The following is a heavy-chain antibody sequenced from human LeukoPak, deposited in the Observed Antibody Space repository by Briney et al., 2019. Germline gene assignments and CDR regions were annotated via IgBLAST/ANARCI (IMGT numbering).Heavy chain of an antibody. J-gene: IGHJ5*02. Sequence: ASVKVSCKTSGYTFTKYGISWVRQAPGQGLEWTGWISTSSGNTNYAQKFQGRVTMTTDTATSTGYLELRSLRSDDTAVYYCAVGFISTSQTWGQGTLVTVSS. CDR2: ISTSSGNT. D-gene: IGHD2-2*01. V-gene: IGHV1-18*01. CDR3: AVGFISTSQT. CDR1: GYTFTKYG.